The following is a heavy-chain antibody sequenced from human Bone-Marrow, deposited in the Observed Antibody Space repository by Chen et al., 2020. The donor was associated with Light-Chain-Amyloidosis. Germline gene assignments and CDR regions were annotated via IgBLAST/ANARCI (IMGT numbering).Heavy chain of an antibody. CDR1: GFTFSNAW. CDR3: TTGIIPTSRYYYYMDV. CDR2: IKSKTDGGTT. J-gene: IGHJ6*03. Sequence: EVQLVESGGGLVKPGGSLRLTCAASGFTFSNAWMSLVRQAPGKGLEWVGRIKSKTDGGTTDYAAPVKGRFTISRDDSKNTLYLQMNSLKTEDTAVYYCTTGIIPTSRYYYYMDVWGKGTTVTVSS. V-gene: IGHV3-15*01.